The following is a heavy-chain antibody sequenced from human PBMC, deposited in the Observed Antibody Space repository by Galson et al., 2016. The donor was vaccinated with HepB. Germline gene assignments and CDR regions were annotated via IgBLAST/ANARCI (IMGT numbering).Heavy chain of an antibody. V-gene: IGHV6-1*01. CDR3: ARGNSQTKSFDY. CDR2: TYSRSKWYN. D-gene: IGHD1/OR15-1a*01. Sequence: CAISGDSVSSNSATWNWIRQSPSRGLEWLGRTYSRSKWYNEYAVSVKGRVTINPDTSKNQSSLQLNSVTPEDAALYYCARGNSQTKSFDYWGQGALVTVSS. CDR1: GDSVSSNSAT. J-gene: IGHJ4*02.